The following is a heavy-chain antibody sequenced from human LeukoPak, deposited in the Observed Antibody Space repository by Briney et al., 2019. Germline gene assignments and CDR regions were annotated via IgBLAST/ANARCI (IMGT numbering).Heavy chain of an antibody. CDR2: INHSGST. CDR3: ASSGNHAHDAFDI. CDR1: GGSFSGYY. Sequence: SETLSLTCAVYGGSFSGYYWSWIRQPPGKGLEWIGEINHSGSTNYNPSLKSRVTISVDTSKNQFSLKLSPVTAADTAVYYCASSGNHAHDAFDIWGQGTMVTVSS. V-gene: IGHV4-34*01. J-gene: IGHJ3*02. D-gene: IGHD4-23*01.